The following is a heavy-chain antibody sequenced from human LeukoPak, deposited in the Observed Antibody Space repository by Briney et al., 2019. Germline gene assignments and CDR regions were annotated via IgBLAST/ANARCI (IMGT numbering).Heavy chain of an antibody. CDR2: ISGSGGST. J-gene: IGHJ4*02. CDR3: ARAGGGWYTWDY. CDR1: GFTFSSHA. D-gene: IGHD2-15*01. Sequence: GGSLRLSCAASGFTFSSHAMSWVRQAPGKGLEWVSGISGSGGSTYYADSVKGRFTISRDNSKNTLYLQMNSLRAEDTAVYYCARAGGGWYTWDYWGQGTLVTVSS. V-gene: IGHV3-23*01.